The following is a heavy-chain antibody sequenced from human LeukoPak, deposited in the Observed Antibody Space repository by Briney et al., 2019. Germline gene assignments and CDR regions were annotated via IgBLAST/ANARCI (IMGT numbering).Heavy chain of an antibody. Sequence: GGSLRLSCAASGFTVSSNYMSWVRQAPGKGLEWVSVIYSGGSTYYADSVKGRFTISRDNSKNTLYLQMNSLRAEDTAVYYCASKGNSGYENYFDYWGQGTLVTVSS. CDR1: GFTVSSNY. CDR3: ASKGNSGYENYFDY. V-gene: IGHV3-66*01. D-gene: IGHD5-12*01. CDR2: IYSGGST. J-gene: IGHJ4*02.